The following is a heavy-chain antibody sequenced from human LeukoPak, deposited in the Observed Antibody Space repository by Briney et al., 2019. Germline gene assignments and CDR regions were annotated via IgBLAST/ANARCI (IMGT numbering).Heavy chain of an antibody. V-gene: IGHV1-18*01. CDR3: ARGGYYDFWSGYYDRYHYYGMDV. Sequence: RASVKVSCKASGRTSGSFAVSWVRQAPGQGLEWMGWISAYNGNTNYAQKLQGRVTMATDTSTSTAYMELRSLRSDDTAVYYCARGGYYDFWSGYYDRYHYYGMDVWGQGTTVTVSS. D-gene: IGHD3-3*01. CDR1: GRTSGSFA. CDR2: ISAYNGNT. J-gene: IGHJ6*02.